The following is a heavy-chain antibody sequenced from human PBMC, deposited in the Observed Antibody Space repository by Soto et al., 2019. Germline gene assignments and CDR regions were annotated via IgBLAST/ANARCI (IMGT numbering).Heavy chain of an antibody. V-gene: IGHV3-30-3*01. Sequence: PGGSLRLSCAASGFTFSSYAMHWVRQAPGKGLEWVAVISYDGSNKYYADSVKGRFTISRDNSKNTLYLQMNSLRAEDTAVYYCARERAVAGYYYYGMDVCGQGTTLTVS. D-gene: IGHD6-19*01. CDR1: GFTFSSYA. CDR3: ARERAVAGYYYYGMDV. CDR2: ISYDGSNK. J-gene: IGHJ6*02.